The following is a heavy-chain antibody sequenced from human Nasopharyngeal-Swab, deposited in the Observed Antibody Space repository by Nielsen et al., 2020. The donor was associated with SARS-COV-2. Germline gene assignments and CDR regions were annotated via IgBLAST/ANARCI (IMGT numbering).Heavy chain of an antibody. D-gene: IGHD3-22*01. Sequence: GESLKISCAASGFTFSSYSMNWVRQAPGKGLEWVSYISSSSSTIYYADSVKGRFTISRDNAKNSLYLQMNSLRAEDTAVYYCARGGYYDSSGYYTYWGQGTLVTVSS. J-gene: IGHJ4*02. CDR3: ARGGYYDSSGYYTY. CDR1: GFTFSSYS. CDR2: ISSSSSTI. V-gene: IGHV3-48*04.